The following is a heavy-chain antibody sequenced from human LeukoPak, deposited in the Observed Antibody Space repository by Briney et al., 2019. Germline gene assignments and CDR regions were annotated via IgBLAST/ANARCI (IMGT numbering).Heavy chain of an antibody. CDR3: AKSQPSAISWFDP. Sequence: GESLKISCAASGFTFGSYAMNWVRQAPGKGLEWVSAVSGSGESIYYADSVKGRFTISRDNSKNTLYLQMNSLRAEDTAVYYCAKSQPSAISWFDPWGQGTLVTVPS. CDR1: GFTFGSYA. CDR2: VSGSGESI. D-gene: IGHD2-2*02. J-gene: IGHJ5*02. V-gene: IGHV3-23*01.